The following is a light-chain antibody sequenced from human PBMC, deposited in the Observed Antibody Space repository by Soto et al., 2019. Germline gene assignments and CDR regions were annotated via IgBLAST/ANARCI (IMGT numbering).Light chain of an antibody. CDR1: SSNIGAGYD. CDR3: QSYDSSLSAWV. Sequence: QSVLTQPPSVSGAPGQRVTISCTESSSNIGAGYDVHWYQQLPGTAPKLLIYGNTNRPSGVPDRFSGSKSGTSASLAITGLQAEDEADYYGQSYDSSLSAWVFGGGTKLTVL. J-gene: IGLJ3*02. CDR2: GNT. V-gene: IGLV1-40*01.